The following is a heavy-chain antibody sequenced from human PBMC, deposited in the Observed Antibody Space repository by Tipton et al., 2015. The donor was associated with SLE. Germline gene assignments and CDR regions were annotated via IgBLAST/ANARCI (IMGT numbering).Heavy chain of an antibody. CDR3: ARDPNTGIQDAFDI. D-gene: IGHD3-10*01. CDR1: GYSISSGYY. J-gene: IGHJ3*02. CDR2: IYHSGST. V-gene: IGHV4-38-2*02. Sequence: TLSLTCTVSGYSISSGYYWGWIRKHPGKGLEWIGSIYHSGSTYYNPSLKSRVTISVDKSKNQFSLKLSSVTAADTSVYYCARDPNTGIQDAFDIWGQGTMVTVSS.